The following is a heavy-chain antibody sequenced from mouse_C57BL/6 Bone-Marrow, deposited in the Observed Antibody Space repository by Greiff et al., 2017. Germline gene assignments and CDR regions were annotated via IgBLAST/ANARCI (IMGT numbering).Heavy chain of an antibody. D-gene: IGHD2-4*01. J-gene: IGHJ4*01. V-gene: IGHV1-54*01. Sequence: VQLQQSGAELVRPGTSVTVSCKASGYAFTNYLLEWVKQRPGQGLEWIGVINPGSGGTNYNEQFKGKATLTADKSSSTAYMQLSSLTSEDSAVYFCARGGLRRMDYWGQGTSVTVSS. CDR1: GYAFTNYL. CDR3: ARGGLRRMDY. CDR2: INPGSGGT.